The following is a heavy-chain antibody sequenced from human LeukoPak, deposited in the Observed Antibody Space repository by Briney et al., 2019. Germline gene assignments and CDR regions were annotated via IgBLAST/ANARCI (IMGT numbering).Heavy chain of an antibody. CDR3: ARVMGIAARPGYIDV. J-gene: IGHJ6*03. V-gene: IGHV4-30-2*01. CDR2: IYHSGST. Sequence: SETLSLTCSVSGDSINSGIYYWSWIRQPPGKDLEWIGYIYHSGSTYYNPSLKSRVTMSIDRSKSQFSLKLSSVTAADTAVYWCARVMGIAARPGYIDVWGKGTTVTVSS. D-gene: IGHD6-6*01. CDR1: GDSINSGIYY.